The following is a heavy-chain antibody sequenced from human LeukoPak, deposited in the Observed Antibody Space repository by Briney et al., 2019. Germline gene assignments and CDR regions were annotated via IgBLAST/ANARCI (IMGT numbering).Heavy chain of an antibody. J-gene: IGHJ6*02. Sequence: PSQTLSLTCTVSGGSISSGGYYWSWIRQHPGKGLEWIGYIYYSGSTYYNPSLKSRVTISVDTSKNQFSLKLSSVTAADTAVYYCARHSWNGGRYYYYGMDVWGQGTTVTVSS. CDR1: GGSISSGGYY. D-gene: IGHD1-1*01. CDR3: ARHSWNGGRYYYYGMDV. CDR2: IYYSGST. V-gene: IGHV4-31*03.